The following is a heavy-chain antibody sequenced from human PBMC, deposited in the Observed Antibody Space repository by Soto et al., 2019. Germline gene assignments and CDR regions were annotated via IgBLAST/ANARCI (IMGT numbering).Heavy chain of an antibody. CDR3: ARDSDFWSGYPEYYFDY. J-gene: IGHJ4*02. CDR2: INSDGSST. Sequence: PGGSLRLSCAASGFTFISYWMHWVRQAPGKGLVWVSRINSDGSSTSYADSVKGRFTISRDNAKNTLYLQMNSLRAEDTAVYYCARDSDFWSGYPEYYFDYWGQGTLVTVSS. CDR1: GFTFISYW. V-gene: IGHV3-74*01. D-gene: IGHD3-3*01.